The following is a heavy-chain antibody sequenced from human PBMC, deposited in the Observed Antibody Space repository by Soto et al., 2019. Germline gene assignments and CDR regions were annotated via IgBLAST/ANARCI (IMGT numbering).Heavy chain of an antibody. CDR2: MFYSGST. CDR3: AKAHGYSSGWEVDY. D-gene: IGHD6-19*01. V-gene: IGHV4-39*01. J-gene: IGHJ4*02. CDR1: GGSISSSSYY. Sequence: SETLSLTCTVSGGSISSSSYYWGWIRLPPGKGLEWIGSMFYSGSTYYNPSLKSRVTISVDTSKNTLYLQMNSLRAEDTAVYYCAKAHGYSSGWEVDYWGQGTLVTVSS.